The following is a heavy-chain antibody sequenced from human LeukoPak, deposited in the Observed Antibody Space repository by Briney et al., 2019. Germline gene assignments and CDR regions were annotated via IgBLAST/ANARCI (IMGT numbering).Heavy chain of an antibody. Sequence: GGSLRLSCAASGFSFSTFWMGWVRQAPGKGLDWVANINQDEGEIYYADSVRGRFTISRDNAKNSLFLQMNSLRVEDTALYYCARLAVVGATVSFDFWGQGTLVTVSS. J-gene: IGHJ4*02. CDR3: ARLAVVGATVSFDF. CDR2: INQDEGEI. CDR1: GFSFSTFW. V-gene: IGHV3-7*01. D-gene: IGHD1-26*01.